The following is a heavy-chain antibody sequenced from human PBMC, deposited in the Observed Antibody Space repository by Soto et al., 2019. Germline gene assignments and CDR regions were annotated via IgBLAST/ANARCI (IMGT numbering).Heavy chain of an antibody. CDR3: ARELPQRQRRNMAA. D-gene: IGHD1-1*01. J-gene: IGHJ4*03. V-gene: IGHV4-31*03. CDR2: INHRGSL. Sequence: SETLSLTCTVTGGSMTSGDQYWTWIRHRPGEGLEWFGYINHRGSLYYNPSLKSRVSMSVDTSKNQFSLNLSSVTAADTAVYYCARELPQRQRRNMAAWGQGTMGTVSS. CDR1: GGSMTSGDQY.